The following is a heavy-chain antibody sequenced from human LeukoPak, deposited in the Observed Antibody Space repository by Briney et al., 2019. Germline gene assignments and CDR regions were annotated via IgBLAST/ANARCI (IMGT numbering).Heavy chain of an antibody. CDR1: GASLSGYY. J-gene: IGHJ4*02. V-gene: IGHV4-34*01. CDR3: AKNGGGPGIYGFY. D-gene: IGHD3-16*01. Sequence: SETLSLTCEVSGASLSGYYWSWIRQAPGKGLEWIGEISHSGSTNYNPSLKSRVTISAHTSKNQFSLKLSSVIGADTAVYFCAKNGGGPGIYGFYWGQGPWVTVPA. CDR2: ISHSGST.